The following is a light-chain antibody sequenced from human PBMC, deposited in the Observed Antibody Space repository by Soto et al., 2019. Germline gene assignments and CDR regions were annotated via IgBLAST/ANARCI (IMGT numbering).Light chain of an antibody. CDR2: KAS. Sequence: VGDTVTITCRASQSIHCWLAWYQQKPGKAPKLLIYKASSLQSGVPSRFSGSGSGTEFTLTIDSLQPDDFATYYCQQYRAFGQGTKVDI. J-gene: IGKJ1*01. CDR1: QSIHCW. CDR3: QQYRA. V-gene: IGKV1-5*03.